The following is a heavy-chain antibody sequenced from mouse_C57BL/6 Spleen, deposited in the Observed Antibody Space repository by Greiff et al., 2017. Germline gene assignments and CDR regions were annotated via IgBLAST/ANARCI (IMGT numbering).Heavy chain of an antibody. CDR3: AISTVVAHDY. CDR2: IHPNSGST. J-gene: IGHJ2*01. D-gene: IGHD1-1*01. CDR1: GYTFTSYW. V-gene: IGHV1-64*01. Sequence: QVQLQQPGAELVKPGASVKLSCKASGYTFTSYWMHWVKQRPGQDLEWIGMIHPNSGSTNYNEKFKSKATLTVDKSSSTAYMQLSSLTSEDSAVYYCAISTVVAHDYWGQGTTLTVSS.